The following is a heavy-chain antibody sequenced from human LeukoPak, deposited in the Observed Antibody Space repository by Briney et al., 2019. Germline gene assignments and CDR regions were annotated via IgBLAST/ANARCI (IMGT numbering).Heavy chain of an antibody. Sequence: PSETLSLTCTVSGGSISSYYWSLIRQPPGKGLEWIGYIYYSGNTYYNPSLKSRVTISVDTSKNQFSLKLTSVTAADTAMYYCARHIGYCSTTTCQPGFHPWGQGTLVTVSS. V-gene: IGHV4-59*08. CDR1: GGSISSYY. J-gene: IGHJ5*02. CDR3: ARHIGYCSTTTCQPGFHP. D-gene: IGHD2-2*01. CDR2: IYYSGNT.